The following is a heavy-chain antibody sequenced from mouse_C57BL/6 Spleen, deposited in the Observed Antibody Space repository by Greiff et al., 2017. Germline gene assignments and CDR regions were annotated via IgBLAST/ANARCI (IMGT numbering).Heavy chain of an antibody. J-gene: IGHJ3*01. CDR2: ISYDGSN. D-gene: IGHD1-1*01. V-gene: IGHV3-6*01. Sequence: ESGPGLVKPSQSLSLTCSVTGYSITSGYYWNWIRQFPGNKLEWMGYISYDGSNNYNPSLKNRISITRDTSKNQFSLKLNSVTTEDTATYYCARGDYYYGSSWFAYWGQGTLVTVSA. CDR1: GYSITSGYY. CDR3: ARGDYYYGSSWFAY.